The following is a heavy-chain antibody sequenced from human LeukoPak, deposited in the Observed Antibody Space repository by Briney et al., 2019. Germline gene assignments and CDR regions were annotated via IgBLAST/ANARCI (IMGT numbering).Heavy chain of an antibody. Sequence: TGGSLRLSCATSGFTFRSYSMNWVRQAPGKGLEWVSYISSSSSNIYYADSVKGRFTISRDNAKNSLYLQMNSLRDEDTAVYYCTCTNDYSSDFFDYWGQGTLVTVSS. CDR3: TCTNDYSSDFFDY. D-gene: IGHD4-11*01. J-gene: IGHJ4*02. V-gene: IGHV3-48*02. CDR2: ISSSSSNI. CDR1: GFTFRSYS.